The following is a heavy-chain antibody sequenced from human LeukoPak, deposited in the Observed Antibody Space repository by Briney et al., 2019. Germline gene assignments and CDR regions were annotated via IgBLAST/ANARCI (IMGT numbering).Heavy chain of an antibody. CDR2: IYSGGST. V-gene: IGHV3-66*01. J-gene: IGHJ5*02. CDR3: ARDPAVGRIRYFDN. Sequence: GGSLRLSCVVSGFTVSGNYMSWVRQAPGKGPEWISVIYSGGSTYYADSVNGRFTISRDNSKNMLYLQMNSLRVEDTAVYYCARDPAVGRIRYFDNWGQGTVVTVSS. CDR1: GFTVSGNY. D-gene: IGHD3-9*01.